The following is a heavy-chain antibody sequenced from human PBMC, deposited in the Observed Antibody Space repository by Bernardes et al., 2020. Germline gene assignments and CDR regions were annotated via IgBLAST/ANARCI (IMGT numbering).Heavy chain of an antibody. D-gene: IGHD2-21*01. J-gene: IGHJ4*02. V-gene: IGHV4-59*01. CDR3: ARVRARRDGYYYFDY. Sequence: SETLSLTCTVSGGSISSYYWSWIRQPPGKGLEWIGYIYYSGSTNYNPSLKSRVTISVDTSKNQFSLKLSSVTAADTAVYYCARVRARRDGYYYFDYWGQGTLVTVSS. CDR2: IYYSGST. CDR1: GGSISSYY.